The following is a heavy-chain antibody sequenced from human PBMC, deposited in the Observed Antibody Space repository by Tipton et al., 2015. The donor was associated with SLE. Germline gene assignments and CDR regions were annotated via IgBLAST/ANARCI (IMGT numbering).Heavy chain of an antibody. CDR1: GLPFSTYA. D-gene: IGHD3-16*02. Sequence: SLRLSCAASGLPFSTYALNWVRQAPGKGLEWVSGIRSSGGATYYADSVKGRFTISRDNAKNSLYLQMNSLRAEDTAEYYCARGHRRYDYVWGSYRYNYIDVWGKGTTVTVSS. CDR3: ARGHRRYDYVWGSYRYNYIDV. V-gene: IGHV3-23*01. CDR2: IRSSGGAT. J-gene: IGHJ6*03.